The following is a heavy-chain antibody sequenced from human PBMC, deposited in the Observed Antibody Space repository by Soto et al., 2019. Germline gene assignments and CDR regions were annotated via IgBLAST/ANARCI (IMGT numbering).Heavy chain of an antibody. Sequence: QVQLVESWGGVVQPGRSLRLSCAASGFTFSYYGMHWVRQAPGKGLEWVAVIWHDGSNKSYADSVKGRFTISRDNSNNTLYLQMNSLRAEDTAIYYCAREARILSFNWFDPWGQGTLVTVSS. CDR3: AREARILSFNWFDP. D-gene: IGHD2-15*01. CDR2: IWHDGSNK. CDR1: GFTFSYYG. V-gene: IGHV3-33*01. J-gene: IGHJ5*02.